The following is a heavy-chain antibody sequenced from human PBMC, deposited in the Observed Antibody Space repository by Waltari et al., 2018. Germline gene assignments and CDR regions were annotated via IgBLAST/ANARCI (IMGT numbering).Heavy chain of an antibody. J-gene: IGHJ3*02. CDR1: GGTFSSYA. V-gene: IGHV1-69*14. D-gene: IGHD3-3*01. CDR2: IIPIFGTA. Sequence: QVQLVQSGAEVKKPGSSVKVSCKASGGTFSSYAISWVRPAPGQGLEWMGGIIPIFGTANYAQKFQGRVTITADKSTSTAYMELSSLRSEDTAVYYCARDQIGFLEWLDAFDIWGQGTMVTVSS. CDR3: ARDQIGFLEWLDAFDI.